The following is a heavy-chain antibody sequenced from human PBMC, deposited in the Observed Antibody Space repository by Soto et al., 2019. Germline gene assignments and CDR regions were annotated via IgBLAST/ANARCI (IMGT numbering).Heavy chain of an antibody. CDR1: GFSLNTRGMG. D-gene: IGHD1-1*01. Sequence: QITLKESGPTLVKPTQTLTLTCTFSGFSLNTRGMGVGWIRQPPGKALEWLALIYWDDDKLYSPSLESRLTITKDTSKNQVVLTVTNMDPVDTATYYCGHRRDWTLFDYWGQGTLVTVSS. V-gene: IGHV2-5*02. J-gene: IGHJ4*02. CDR3: GHRRDWTLFDY. CDR2: IYWDDDK.